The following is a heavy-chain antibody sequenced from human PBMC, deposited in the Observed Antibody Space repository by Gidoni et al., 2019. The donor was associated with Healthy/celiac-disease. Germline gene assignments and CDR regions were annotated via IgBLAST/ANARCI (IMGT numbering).Heavy chain of an antibody. Sequence: GFTFSSYGMHWVRQAPGKGLEWVAVIWYDGSNKYYADSVKGRFTISRDNSKNTLYLQMNSLRAEDTAVYYCARSMGSGSDWGEVAFDIWGQGTMVTVSS. CDR2: IWYDGSNK. CDR1: GFTFSSYG. D-gene: IGHD1-26*01. CDR3: ARSMGSGSDWGEVAFDI. V-gene: IGHV3-33*01. J-gene: IGHJ3*02.